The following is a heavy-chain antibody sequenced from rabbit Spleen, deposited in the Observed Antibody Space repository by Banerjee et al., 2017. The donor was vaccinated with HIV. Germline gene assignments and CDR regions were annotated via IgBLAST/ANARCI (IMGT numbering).Heavy chain of an antibody. J-gene: IGHJ4*01. V-gene: IGHV1S45*01. CDR3: AESSVAYPHFNL. D-gene: IGHD1-1*01. Sequence: LEESGGGLVKPGGTLTLTCTVSGFSFSSNWICWVRQAPGKGLEWIACIDTRDGDTDYANWPKGRFTISKTSSTTVTLQMTSLTAADTATYFCAESSVAYPHFNLWGPGTLVTVS. CDR2: IDTRDGDT. CDR1: GFSFSSNW.